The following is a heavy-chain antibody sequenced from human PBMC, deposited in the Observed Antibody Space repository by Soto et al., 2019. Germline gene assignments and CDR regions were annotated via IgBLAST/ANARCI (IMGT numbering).Heavy chain of an antibody. Sequence: QVQLQESGPGLVKPSGTLSLTCAVSSGSIGSSNWWSWVRQPPGKGLEWIGEIYHSGSTNYNPSLKSRVTISVDKSKNQFSLKLSSVTAADTAVYYCARVAGYCSSTSCYGPFDYWGQGTLVTVSS. J-gene: IGHJ4*02. D-gene: IGHD2-2*01. CDR3: ARVAGYCSSTSCYGPFDY. CDR2: IYHSGST. CDR1: SGSIGSSNW. V-gene: IGHV4-4*02.